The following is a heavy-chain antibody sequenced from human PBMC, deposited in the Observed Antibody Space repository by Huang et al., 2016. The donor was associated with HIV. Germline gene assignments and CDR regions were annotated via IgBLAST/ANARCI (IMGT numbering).Heavy chain of an antibody. Sequence: QVQLVQSGPEVKKPGASVKVSCQTSGYIFSNYDINWVRQAPGQGLQWMGWLKPNSGKTAYGQNVQGRVTLTRSTSTGAAYMVLNSLTSQDTAVYYCARLTSGWYQDYWGQGTLVTVSS. V-gene: IGHV1-8*01. CDR1: GYIFSNYD. D-gene: IGHD6-19*01. CDR2: LKPNSGKT. J-gene: IGHJ4*02. CDR3: ARLTSGWYQDY.